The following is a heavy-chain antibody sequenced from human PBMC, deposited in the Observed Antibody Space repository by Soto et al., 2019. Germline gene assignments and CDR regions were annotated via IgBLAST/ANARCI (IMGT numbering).Heavy chain of an antibody. CDR2: ISYDGSNK. CDR1: GFTFSSYA. Sequence: QVQLVESGGGVVQPGRSLRLSCAPSGFTFSSYAMHWVRQAPGKGLEWVAVISYDGSNKYYVDSVKGRFTISRDNSMHTLYLQMNSLRVEDTAVYYCARGGPTYYYYGMDVWGQGTTVTVSS. V-gene: IGHV3-30-3*01. D-gene: IGHD5-12*01. CDR3: ARGGPTYYYYGMDV. J-gene: IGHJ6*02.